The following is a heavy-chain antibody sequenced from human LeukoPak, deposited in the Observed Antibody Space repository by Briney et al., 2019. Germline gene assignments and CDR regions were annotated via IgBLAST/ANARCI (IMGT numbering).Heavy chain of an antibody. Sequence: PGRSLRLSCAASGFTFSSYGMHWVRQAPGKGLEWVAVIWYDGSNKYYADSVKGRFTISRDNSKNTLYLQMNSLRAEDTAVYYCARDSSSWNWFDPWGQGTLVTVSS. V-gene: IGHV3-33*01. J-gene: IGHJ5*02. CDR1: GFTFSSYG. D-gene: IGHD6-13*01. CDR2: IWYDGSNK. CDR3: ARDSSSWNWFDP.